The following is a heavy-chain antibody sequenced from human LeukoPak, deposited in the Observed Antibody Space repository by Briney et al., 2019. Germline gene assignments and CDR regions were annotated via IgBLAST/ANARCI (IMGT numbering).Heavy chain of an antibody. J-gene: IGHJ4*02. CDR1: GLTVSTNY. V-gene: IGHV3-66*02. D-gene: IGHD2-15*01. CDR2: IYSGGST. Sequence: GGSLRLSCAASGLTVSTNYMSWVRQAPGKGLEWVSAIYSGGSTYYADSVKGRFTISRDNSKNTLYLQMNSLRAEDTAVYYCAKDRGVVVVAAMGYWGQGTLVTVSS. CDR3: AKDRGVVVVAAMGY.